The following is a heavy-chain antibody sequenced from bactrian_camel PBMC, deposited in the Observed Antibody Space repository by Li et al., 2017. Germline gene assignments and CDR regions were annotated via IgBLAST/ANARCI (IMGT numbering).Heavy chain of an antibody. D-gene: IGHD2*01. J-gene: IGHJ4*01. Sequence: QVQLVESGGGSVQAGGSLRLSCTASGFAFEVSDMGWFRQRPGKQCEFVSAIDMDGNISIADSMKGRFAISRDNAENTVYSDLNSLKPEDTAMYYCAASRSTYCSGGYLQATGLRWNYWGQGTQVTVS. CDR2: IDMDGNI. V-gene: IGHV3S53*01. CDR3: AASRSTYCSGGYLQATGLRWNY. CDR1: GFAFEVSD.